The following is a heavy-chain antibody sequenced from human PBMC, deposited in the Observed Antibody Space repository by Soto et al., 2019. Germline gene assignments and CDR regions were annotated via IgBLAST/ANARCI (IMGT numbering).Heavy chain of an antibody. D-gene: IGHD4-4*01. CDR3: AREPPPVNDYSPLYYYYGMDV. Sequence: ASVKVSCKASGYTFTGYYMHWVRQAPGQGLEWMGWINPNSGGTNYAQKFQGRVTMTRDTSISTAYMELSRLRSDDTAVYYCAREPPPVNDYSPLYYYYGMDVWGQGTTVTVSS. V-gene: IGHV1-2*02. J-gene: IGHJ6*02. CDR1: GYTFTGYY. CDR2: INPNSGGT.